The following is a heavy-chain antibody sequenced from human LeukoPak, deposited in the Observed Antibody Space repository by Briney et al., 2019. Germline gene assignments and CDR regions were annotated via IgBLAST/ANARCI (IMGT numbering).Heavy chain of an antibody. J-gene: IGHJ4*02. CDR2: IYPADSDT. D-gene: IGHD3-22*01. CDR3: ARSYFDSSGYYYAGY. Sequence: GESLKISCKGSGYSFTSYWIGWVRQTPGKGLEWMGVIYPADSDTRYSPSFQGQVTISVDKSITTAYLQWSSLKASDTAMYYCARSYFDSSGYYYAGYWGQGTLVTVSS. V-gene: IGHV5-51*01. CDR1: GYSFTSYW.